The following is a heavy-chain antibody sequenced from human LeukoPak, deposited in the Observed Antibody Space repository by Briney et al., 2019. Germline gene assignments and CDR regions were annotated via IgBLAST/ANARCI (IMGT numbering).Heavy chain of an antibody. CDR2: FGGSGGTI. Sequence: GGSLRLSCAASGFTFSTYAMSWVRQAPGKGLEWVSHFGGSGGTIYYADSVKGRFTISRDNSKNTLYLQMNSLRAEDTAVYYCAKDYFDFWSGFDYWGQGTLVTVSS. D-gene: IGHD3-3*01. J-gene: IGHJ4*02. CDR3: AKDYFDFWSGFDY. CDR1: GFTFSTYA. V-gene: IGHV3-23*01.